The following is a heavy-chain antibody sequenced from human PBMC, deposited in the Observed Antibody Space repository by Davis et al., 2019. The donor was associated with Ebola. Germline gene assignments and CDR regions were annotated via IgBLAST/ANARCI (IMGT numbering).Heavy chain of an antibody. J-gene: IGHJ4*02. CDR1: GFTFRSFG. CDR2: ISGDSLYT. CDR3: ARGTAMNY. V-gene: IGHV3-21*05. Sequence: GESLKISCVTSGFTFRSFGMHWVRQAPGKGLEWVSYISGDSLYTNYADSVRGRLTISRDDAKNSLYLQMNSLRAEDTAVYYCARGTAMNYWGQGTLVTVSS. D-gene: IGHD5-18*01.